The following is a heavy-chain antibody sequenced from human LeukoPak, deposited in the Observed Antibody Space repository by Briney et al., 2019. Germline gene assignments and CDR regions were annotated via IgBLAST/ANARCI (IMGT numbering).Heavy chain of an antibody. J-gene: IGHJ4*02. CDR3: GGGGDFDY. CDR2: INHSGST. Sequence: PSETLSLTCAVYGGSFSGYYWSWIRQPPGKGLEWIGEINHSGSTNYNPSLKSRVTISVDTSKNQFSLKLSSVTAAYTAVYYWGGGGDFDYGGRGTLVTVS. CDR1: GGSFSGYY. V-gene: IGHV4-34*01.